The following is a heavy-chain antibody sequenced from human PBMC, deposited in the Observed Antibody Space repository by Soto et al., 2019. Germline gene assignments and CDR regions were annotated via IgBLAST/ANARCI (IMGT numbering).Heavy chain of an antibody. J-gene: IGHJ6*02. CDR1: GFTFSSYG. V-gene: IGHV3-30*18. Sequence: QVQLVESGGGVVQPGRSLRLSCAASGFTFSSYGMHWVRQAPGKGLEWVAVISYDGSNKYYADSVKGRFTISRDNSKNKLYLQMNSRRAEDTAVYYCAKDLVLGVDATRYYYYYYGMDVWGQGTTVTVSS. CDR2: ISYDGSNK. CDR3: AKDLVLGVDATRYYYYYYGMDV. D-gene: IGHD2-8*01.